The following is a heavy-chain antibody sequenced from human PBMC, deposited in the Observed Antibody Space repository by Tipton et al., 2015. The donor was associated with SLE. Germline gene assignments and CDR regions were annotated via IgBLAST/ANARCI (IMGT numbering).Heavy chain of an antibody. D-gene: IGHD3-9*01. V-gene: IGHV3-30*04. CDR1: GFTFSSYA. J-gene: IGHJ6*03. Sequence: SLRLSCAASGFTFSSYAMHWVRQAPGKGLEWVAVISYDGSNKYYADSVKGRFTISRDNAKNLLFLQLKSLRAEDTAVYYCARGSVYHDIPYMDVWGKGTTVTVSS. CDR2: ISYDGSNK. CDR3: ARGSVYHDIPYMDV.